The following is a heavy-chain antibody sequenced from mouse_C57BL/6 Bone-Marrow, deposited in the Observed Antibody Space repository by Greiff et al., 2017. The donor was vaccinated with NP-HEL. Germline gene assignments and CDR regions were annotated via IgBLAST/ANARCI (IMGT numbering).Heavy chain of an antibody. CDR1: GYTFTSYW. D-gene: IGHD1-1*01. CDR3: ARKGSYYYGSSYIFAY. CDR2: IDPSDSYT. J-gene: IGHJ3*01. Sequence: QVQLQQPGAELVRPGTSVKLSCKASGYTFTSYWMHWVKQRPGQGLEWIGVIDPSDSYTNYNQKFKGKATLTVDTSSSTAYMQLSSLTSEDSAVYYCARKGSYYYGSSYIFAYWGQGTLVTVSA. V-gene: IGHV1-59*01.